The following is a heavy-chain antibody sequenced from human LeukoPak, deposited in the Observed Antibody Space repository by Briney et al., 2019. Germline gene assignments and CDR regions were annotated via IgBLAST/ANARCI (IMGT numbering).Heavy chain of an antibody. CDR1: GGTFSSYA. CDR2: IIPIFGTA. V-gene: IGHV1-69*13. J-gene: IGHJ6*02. Sequence: GASVKVSCTASGGTFSSYAISWVRQAPGQGLEWMGWIIPIFGTANYAQKFQGRVTITADESTSTAYMELSSLRSEDTAVYYCARVGVVVAANRFHYYGMDVWGQGTTVTVSS. D-gene: IGHD2-15*01. CDR3: ARVGVVVAANRFHYYGMDV.